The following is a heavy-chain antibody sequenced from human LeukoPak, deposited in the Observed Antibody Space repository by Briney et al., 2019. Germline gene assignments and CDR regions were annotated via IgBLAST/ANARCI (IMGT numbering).Heavy chain of an antibody. CDR2: INPNSGGT. J-gene: IGHJ4*02. CDR3: ARDQFPKWGAFDY. CDR1: GYTFTCYY. Sequence: ASVKVSCKASGYTFTCYYMHWVRQAPGQGLEWMGRINPNSGGTNYAQKFQGRVTMTRDTSISTAYMELSRLRSDDTAVYYCARDQFPKWGAFDYWGQGTLVTVSS. V-gene: IGHV1-2*06. D-gene: IGHD7-27*01.